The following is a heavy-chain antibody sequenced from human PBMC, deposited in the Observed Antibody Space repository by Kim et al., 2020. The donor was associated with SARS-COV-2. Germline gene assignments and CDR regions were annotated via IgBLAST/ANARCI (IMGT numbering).Heavy chain of an antibody. D-gene: IGHD6-13*01. CDR1: GFTFSSYG. CDR3: AREMEQQLPWDYYYGMDV. V-gene: IGHV3-33*01. CDR2: IWYDGSNK. J-gene: IGHJ6*02. Sequence: GGSLRLSCAASGFTFSSYGMHWVRQAPGKGLEWVAVIWYDGSNKYYADSVKGRFTISRDNSKNTLYLQMNSLRAEDTAVYYCAREMEQQLPWDYYYGMDVWGQGTTVTVSS.